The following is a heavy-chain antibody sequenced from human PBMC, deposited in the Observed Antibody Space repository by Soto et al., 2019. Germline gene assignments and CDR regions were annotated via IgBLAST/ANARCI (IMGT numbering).Heavy chain of an antibody. V-gene: IGHV1-46*01. J-gene: IGHJ6*02. CDR3: ARVGYYGEYYYGMDV. D-gene: IGHD4-17*01. CDR1: GYTFTSYY. CDR2: INPSGGST. Sequence: ASVKVSCKASGYTFTSYYMHWVRQAPGQGLEWMGIINPSGGSTSYAQKFQGRVTMTRDTSTSTVYMELSSLRSEDTAVYYCARVGYYGEYYYGMDVWGQGTTVTVYS.